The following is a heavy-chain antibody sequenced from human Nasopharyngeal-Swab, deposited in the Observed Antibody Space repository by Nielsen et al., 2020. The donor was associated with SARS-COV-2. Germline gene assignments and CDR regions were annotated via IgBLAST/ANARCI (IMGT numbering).Heavy chain of an antibody. CDR2: IYYSGST. Sequence: SETLSLTCTVSGGSISSSSYYWGWIRQPPGKGLGWIGSIYYSGSTYYKPSLKSRVTISVDTSKNQFSLKLSSVTAADTAVYYCASCRTSITIFGVVIRNGMDVWGQGTTVTVSS. V-gene: IGHV4-39*01. CDR1: GGSISSSSYY. D-gene: IGHD3-3*01. J-gene: IGHJ6*02. CDR3: ASCRTSITIFGVVIRNGMDV.